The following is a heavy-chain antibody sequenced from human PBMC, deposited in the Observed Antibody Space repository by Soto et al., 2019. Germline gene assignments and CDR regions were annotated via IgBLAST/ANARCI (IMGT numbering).Heavy chain of an antibody. Sequence: GGSLRLSCAASGFTFSSYGMHWVRQAPGKGLEWVAVISYDGSNKYYADSVKGRFTISRDNSKNTLYLQMNSLRAEDTAVYYCAKDARLWYLVNWGQGTLVTVSS. V-gene: IGHV3-30*18. CDR1: GFTFSSYG. J-gene: IGHJ4*02. D-gene: IGHD3-10*01. CDR2: ISYDGSNK. CDR3: AKDARLWYLVN.